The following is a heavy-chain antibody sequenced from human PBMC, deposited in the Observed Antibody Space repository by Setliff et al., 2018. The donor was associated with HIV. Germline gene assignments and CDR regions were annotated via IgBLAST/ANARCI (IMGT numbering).Heavy chain of an antibody. V-gene: IGHV3-20*04. CDR2: INWNGGST. D-gene: IGHD2-21*01. Sequence: PGGSLRLSCAASGFTFDEYGMSWVRQAPGKGLEWISGINWNGGSTGYADSVKGRFTISRDNAKNTLYLQMNSLRAEDTAVYYCTTGDTNPIYPQYMDIWGRGTTVTVSS. CDR3: TTGDTNPIYPQYMDI. J-gene: IGHJ6*03. CDR1: GFTFDEYG.